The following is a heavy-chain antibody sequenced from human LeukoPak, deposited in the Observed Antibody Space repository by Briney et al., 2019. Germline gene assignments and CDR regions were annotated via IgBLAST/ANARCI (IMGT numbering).Heavy chain of an antibody. D-gene: IGHD2-8*02. V-gene: IGHV4-39*01. CDR3: ARHTGFWSFFDY. Sequence: SETLSLTCTVSGGSISSSSYYWGWIRQPPGKGLEWIGSIYSSGSTYYNPSLKSRVTISVDTSKNQFSLKLSSVTAADTAVYYCARHTGFWSFFDYWGQGTLVTVSS. CDR1: GGSISSSSYY. CDR2: IYSSGST. J-gene: IGHJ4*02.